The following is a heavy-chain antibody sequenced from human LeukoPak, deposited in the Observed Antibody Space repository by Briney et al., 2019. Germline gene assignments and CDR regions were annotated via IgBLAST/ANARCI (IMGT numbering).Heavy chain of an antibody. CDR3: ARDILWFEDLAPDY. J-gene: IGHJ4*02. V-gene: IGHV1-18*04. D-gene: IGHD3-10*01. Sequence: ASVKVSCKGSGYTFTIYGISWVRQAPGQGLEWMGWISAYNGNTNYAQKLQGRVTITTDTSTSTAYMELRSLRSDDTAVYYCARDILWFEDLAPDYWGQGTLVTVSS. CDR2: ISAYNGNT. CDR1: GYTFTIYG.